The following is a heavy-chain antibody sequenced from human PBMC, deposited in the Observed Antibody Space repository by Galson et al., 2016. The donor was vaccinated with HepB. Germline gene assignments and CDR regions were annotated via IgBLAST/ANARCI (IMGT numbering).Heavy chain of an antibody. D-gene: IGHD1-1*01. Sequence: GAEVKKPGESLKISCKGSGYSFTSNWIGWVRQMPGKGLEWMRITYPSDSDTKYSPSFQGQVTIPPDKSISTAYLQWSSLKASDTAMYYCTRHLESWGRGTLVTVSS. CDR1: GYSFTSNW. CDR2: TYPSDSDT. CDR3: TRHLES. J-gene: IGHJ4*02. V-gene: IGHV5-51*01.